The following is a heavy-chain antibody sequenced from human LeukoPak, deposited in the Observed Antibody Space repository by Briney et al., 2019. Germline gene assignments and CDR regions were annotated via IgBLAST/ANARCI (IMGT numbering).Heavy chain of an antibody. Sequence: GGSLRLSCAASGFTVSSNYMSWVRQAPGKGLEWVSVIYSGGSTYYADSVKGRFTISRDNSKNTLYLQMNSLRAEDTAVYYCARAITDIAAVTGDYWGQGTLVTVSS. CDR1: GFTVSSNY. V-gene: IGHV3-53*01. CDR2: IYSGGST. J-gene: IGHJ4*02. D-gene: IGHD6-25*01. CDR3: ARAITDIAAVTGDY.